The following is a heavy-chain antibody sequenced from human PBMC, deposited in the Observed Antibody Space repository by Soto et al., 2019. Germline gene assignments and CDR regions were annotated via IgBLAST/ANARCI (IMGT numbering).Heavy chain of an antibody. CDR1: GGSISSGGYS. D-gene: IGHD2-8*01. CDR3: ATRPTYGPS. Sequence: SETLSLTCAVSGGSISSGGYSWSWIRQPPGKGLEWIGYIYHSGSTYYNPSLKSRVTISVDRSKNQFSLKLSSVTAADTAVYYCATRPTYGPSWGQGTLVTVSS. CDR2: IYHSGST. J-gene: IGHJ5*02. V-gene: IGHV4-30-2*01.